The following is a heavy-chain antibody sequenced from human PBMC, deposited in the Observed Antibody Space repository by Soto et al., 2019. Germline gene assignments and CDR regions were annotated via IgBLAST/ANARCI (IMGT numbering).Heavy chain of an antibody. Sequence: LRHPYAGSEFNVGALSMNWVRQAPGKGLEWISYIIGSSSTIYYADSVKGRFSISRDNAKNSVYLQMNSLRHEDTAVYYCARDRPVDYWGQGTPVTVSS. CDR3: ARDRPVDY. CDR2: IIGSSSTI. J-gene: IGHJ4*02. CDR1: EFNVGALS. V-gene: IGHV3-48*02.